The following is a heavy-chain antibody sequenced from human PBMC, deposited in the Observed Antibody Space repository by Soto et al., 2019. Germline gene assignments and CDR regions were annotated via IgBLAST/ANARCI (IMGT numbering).Heavy chain of an antibody. D-gene: IGHD6-19*01. CDR2: ISYDGSDK. CDR1: GFTFTSYG. Sequence: QVQLEESGGGVVQPGRSLRLSCKASGFTFTSYGMHWFRQAPGKGLEWVALISYDGSDKLYADSVEGRFTISRDNSKNTVYLQMNSLRIEATAMYHCGKFSDIEVPGMGDWFDPWGQGTLVTVTS. V-gene: IGHV3-30*18. J-gene: IGHJ5*02. CDR3: GKFSDIEVPGMGDWFDP.